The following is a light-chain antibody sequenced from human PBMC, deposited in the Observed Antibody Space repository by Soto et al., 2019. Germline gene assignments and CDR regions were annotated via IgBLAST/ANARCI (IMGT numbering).Light chain of an antibody. CDR2: GAT. V-gene: IGKV3-20*01. J-gene: IGKJ1*01. Sequence: DIALTQSPGTLSLSPGDRAILSCRASQSVNSGSLAWYQQRPGQAPRLLIYGATIRATGIRDKFSGSGSGTDFTLTISRLEPEDFAVYYCQQYGSSVRTFGQGTKVEIK. CDR3: QQYGSSVRT. CDR1: QSVNSGS.